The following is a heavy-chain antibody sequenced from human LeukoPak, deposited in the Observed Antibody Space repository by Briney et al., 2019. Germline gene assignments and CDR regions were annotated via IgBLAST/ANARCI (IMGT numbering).Heavy chain of an antibody. V-gene: IGHV4-59*01. CDR1: GDSISLYY. Sequence: SETLSLTCTVSGDSISLYYWSWIRQPPGKGLEWIGFIYYSGSTNYNPSLKSRVTISLDTSKNQFSLRLTSMTAADTAVYYCARSIARSYTSYYAMDVWGQGTTVVVSS. D-gene: IGHD1-26*01. J-gene: IGHJ6*02. CDR2: IYYSGST. CDR3: ARSIARSYTSYYAMDV.